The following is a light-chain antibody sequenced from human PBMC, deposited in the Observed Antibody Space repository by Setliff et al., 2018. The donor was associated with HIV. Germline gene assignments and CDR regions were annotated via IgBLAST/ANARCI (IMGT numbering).Light chain of an antibody. V-gene: IGLV2-14*01. CDR2: DVT. Sequence: QSVLTQPASVSGSPGQSITISCTGTSSDVGLYNFVSWYQQHPGKVPKLIIYDVTNRPSGISHRSSGAKSGNTASLTISGLQADDEADYYCSSFRTSRKFVFGTGTKV. CDR3: SSFRTSRKFV. J-gene: IGLJ1*01. CDR1: SSDVGLYNF.